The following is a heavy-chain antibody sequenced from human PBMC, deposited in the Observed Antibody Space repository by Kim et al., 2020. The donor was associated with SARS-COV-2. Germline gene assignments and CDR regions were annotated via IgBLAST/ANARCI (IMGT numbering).Heavy chain of an antibody. J-gene: IGHJ4*02. Sequence: YYADSVKGRFTSSRDNAKNSLYLQMNSLRAEDTAVYYCARGSRSPGYFDYWGQGTLVTVSS. V-gene: IGHV3-11*01. CDR3: ARGSRSPGYFDY.